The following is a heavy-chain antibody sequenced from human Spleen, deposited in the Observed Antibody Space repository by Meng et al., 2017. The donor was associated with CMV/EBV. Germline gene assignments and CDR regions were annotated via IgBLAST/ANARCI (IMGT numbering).Heavy chain of an antibody. J-gene: IGHJ4*02. CDR3: ARASYGGSSWYYFDY. D-gene: IGHD6-13*01. V-gene: IGHV4-39*07. CDR2: IYYSGST. CDR1: GGSTNSNSYY. Sequence: GSLRLSCTVSGGSTNSNSYYWGWIRQPPGKGLAWIGTIYYSGSTYYNSSLKSRITISIDTSKNQFSLNLSSVTAADTAVYYCARASYGGSSWYYFDYWGQGTLVIVSS.